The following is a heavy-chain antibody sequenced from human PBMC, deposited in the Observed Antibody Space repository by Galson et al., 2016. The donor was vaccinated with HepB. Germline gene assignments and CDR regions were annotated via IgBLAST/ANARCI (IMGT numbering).Heavy chain of an antibody. D-gene: IGHD3-22*01. J-gene: IGHJ5*02. CDR2: IYHTGSS. V-gene: IGHV4-59*01. CDR1: GDSTDDVY. CDR3: VRSGYNSSGYSLPFDP. Sequence: ETLSLTCSVSGDSTDDVYWNWIRQPPGEGLEWIGYIYHTGSSSYSPSLKSRVTMSIDTSKKQFSLKLSSVTAADTAVYYCVRSGYNSSGYSLPFDPWGQGTLVTVSS.